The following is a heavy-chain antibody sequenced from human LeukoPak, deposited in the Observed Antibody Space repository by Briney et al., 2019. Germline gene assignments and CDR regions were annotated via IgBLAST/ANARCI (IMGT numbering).Heavy chain of an antibody. J-gene: IGHJ4*02. D-gene: IGHD2/OR15-2a*01. CDR3: RYFLPHFDY. V-gene: IGHV3-23*01. Sequence: PGGSLRLSCVASGFTFSNYAMNWVRQAPGKGLEWVSGISGSGGSANYADSVKGRFTISRDNSKNTLYLQMYSLRVEDTAVYYCRYFLPHFDYWGQGTLVTVSS. CDR2: ISGSGGSA. CDR1: GFTFSNYA.